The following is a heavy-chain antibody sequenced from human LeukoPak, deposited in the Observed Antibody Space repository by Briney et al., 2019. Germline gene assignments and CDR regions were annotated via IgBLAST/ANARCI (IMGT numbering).Heavy chain of an antibody. D-gene: IGHD3-3*01. CDR3: ARKLRFLEWLRWFDP. J-gene: IGHJ5*02. CDR1: GGCISSSSYY. Sequence: SETLSLTCTGSGGCISSSSYYWSWIRQPPGKGLEWIGYIYYSGSTNYNPSLKSRVTISVDTSKNQFSLKLSSVTAADTAVYYCARKLRFLEWLRWFDPWGQGTLVTVSS. CDR2: IYYSGST. V-gene: IGHV4-61*01.